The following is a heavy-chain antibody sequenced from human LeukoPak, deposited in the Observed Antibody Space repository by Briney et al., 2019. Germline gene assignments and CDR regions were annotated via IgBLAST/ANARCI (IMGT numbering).Heavy chain of an antibody. CDR1: GLTIGSRY. J-gene: IGHJ4*02. CDR3: AKDYDFWSGYYPL. Sequence: GESLRLSCVASGLTIGSRYMNWVRQAPGKGLEWVSALYLAGNTYYADSVKGRFTISRDNSKNTLSLQMTSLRAEDTAVYYCAKDYDFWSGYYPLWGQGTLVTVSS. V-gene: IGHV3-53*01. D-gene: IGHD3-3*01. CDR2: LYLAGNT.